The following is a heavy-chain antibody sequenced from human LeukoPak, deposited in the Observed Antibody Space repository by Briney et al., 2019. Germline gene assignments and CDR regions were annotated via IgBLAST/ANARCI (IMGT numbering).Heavy chain of an antibody. CDR1: GYSFSDYW. CDR2: IYPGDSNS. CDR3: ARHWGYYGSGSHRAFDI. J-gene: IGHJ3*02. Sequence: GESLKISCKGSGYSFSDYWIGWVRQMPGKGLEWMGIIYPGDSNSKYSPSFQGQVIISADRSINTAYLQWSGLKASDTAMHYCARHWGYYGSGSHRAFDIWGQGTTVTVSS. D-gene: IGHD3-10*01. V-gene: IGHV5-51*01.